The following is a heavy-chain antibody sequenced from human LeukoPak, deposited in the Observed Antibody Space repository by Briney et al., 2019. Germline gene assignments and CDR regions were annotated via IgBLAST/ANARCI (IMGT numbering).Heavy chain of an antibody. Sequence: WETLSLTCGVSGGSISGTNWWSWVRQPPGQGLEWIGDSSLRGLTIYNPSLRSRLTMSLDESKNQVSLNLTSVTAADTAVYYCAREIATSGGNSRALDYWGQGTLVTVSS. D-gene: IGHD4-23*01. J-gene: IGHJ4*02. CDR3: AREIATSGGNSRALDY. CDR1: GGSISGTNW. V-gene: IGHV4-4*02. CDR2: SSLRGLT.